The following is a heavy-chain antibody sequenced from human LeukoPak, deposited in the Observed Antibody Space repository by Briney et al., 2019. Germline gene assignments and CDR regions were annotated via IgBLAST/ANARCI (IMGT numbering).Heavy chain of an antibody. V-gene: IGHV1-18*01. CDR1: GYTFTSYG. CDR2: ISAYNGNT. Sequence: ASVKVSCKASGYTFTSYGISWVRQAPGQGLEWMGWISAYNGNTNYAQKLQGRVTMTTDASTSTAYMELRSLRSDDTAVYYCARDLFSSSSNGPINYFDYWGQGTLVTVSS. D-gene: IGHD6-6*01. J-gene: IGHJ4*02. CDR3: ARDLFSSSSNGPINYFDY.